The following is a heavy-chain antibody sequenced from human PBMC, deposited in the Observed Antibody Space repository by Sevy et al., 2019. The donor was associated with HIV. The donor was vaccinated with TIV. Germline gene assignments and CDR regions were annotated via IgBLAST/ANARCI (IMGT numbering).Heavy chain of an antibody. CDR3: ARSRLGLGYYYYGMDV. J-gene: IGHJ6*02. CDR2: INPNSGGT. D-gene: IGHD3-16*01. V-gene: IGHV1-2*02. Sequence: ASVKVSCKASGYTFIGYNMHWVRQAPGQGLEWMGWINPNSGGTNYAQKFQGRVTMTRDTSISTAYMELSRLRSDDTAVYYCARSRLGLGYYYYGMDVWGQGTTVTVSS. CDR1: GYTFIGYN.